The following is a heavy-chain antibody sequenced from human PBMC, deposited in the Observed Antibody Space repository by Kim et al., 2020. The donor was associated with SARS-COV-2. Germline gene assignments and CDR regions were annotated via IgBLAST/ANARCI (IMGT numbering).Heavy chain of an antibody. D-gene: IGHD2-15*01. CDR3: ARGRDIVVVVAATPFDY. Sequence: SETLSLTCAVYGGSFSGYYWSWIRQPPGKGLEWIGEINHSGSTNYNPSLKSRVTISVDTSKNQFSLKLSSVTAADTAVYYCARGRDIVVVVAATPFDYWG. CDR2: INHSGST. CDR1: GGSFSGYY. J-gene: IGHJ4*01. V-gene: IGHV4-34*01.